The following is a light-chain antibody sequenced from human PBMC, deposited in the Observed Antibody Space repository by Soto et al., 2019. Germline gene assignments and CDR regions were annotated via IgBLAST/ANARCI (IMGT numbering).Light chain of an antibody. Sequence: DIQMTQSPSTLSASVGDRVTITCRASQSISSWLAWYQQKPGKAPKLLIYDASSLESGVPSRFSGSGSGTEFTLTISSLQPDDFATYYCQQYNSSSSTFGHGTKVEIK. CDR3: QQYNSSSST. CDR2: DAS. CDR1: QSISSW. J-gene: IGKJ1*01. V-gene: IGKV1-5*01.